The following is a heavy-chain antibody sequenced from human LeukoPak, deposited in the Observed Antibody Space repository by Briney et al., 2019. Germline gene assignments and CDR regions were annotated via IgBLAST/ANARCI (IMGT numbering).Heavy chain of an antibody. D-gene: IGHD3-9*01. J-gene: IGHJ4*02. Sequence: SETLSLTCTVSGYSISSGYYWGWIRQPPGKGLEWIGSFDHTGTTYYNPSLKSRVTTSVDTSKNQFSLRLSSVTAADTAVYYCARWVDLTVYWGQGTLVTVSS. CDR3: ARWVDLTVY. V-gene: IGHV4-38-2*02. CDR1: GYSISSGYY. CDR2: FDHTGTT.